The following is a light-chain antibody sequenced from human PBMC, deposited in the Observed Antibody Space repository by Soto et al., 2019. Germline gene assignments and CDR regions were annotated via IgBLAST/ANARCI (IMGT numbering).Light chain of an antibody. V-gene: IGKV3-20*01. J-gene: IGKJ4*01. Sequence: EIVLTQSPGTLSLSPGERATLSCRASQSVSSSYLAWYQQKPGQAPRLLIYGASSSATGIPDRFSGSGSGTDFTLTISRLEPEDFAVYYCQQYGSSPPLTFGGGTKVEIK. CDR2: GAS. CDR3: QQYGSSPPLT. CDR1: QSVSSSY.